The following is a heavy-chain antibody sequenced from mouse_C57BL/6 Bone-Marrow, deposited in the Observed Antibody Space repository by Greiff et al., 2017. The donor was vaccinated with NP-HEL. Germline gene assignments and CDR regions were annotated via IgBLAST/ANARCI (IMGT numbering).Heavy chain of an antibody. CDR3: ARSGDGYPFAY. J-gene: IGHJ3*01. Sequence: QVQLQQSGAELARAGASVKLSCKASGYTFTSYGISWVKQRTGQGLEWIGEIYPRSGNTYYNEKFKGKATLTADKSSSTAYMELRSLTSEDSAVYFCARSGDGYPFAYWGQGTLVTVSA. V-gene: IGHV1-81*01. CDR2: IYPRSGNT. D-gene: IGHD2-3*01. CDR1: GYTFTSYG.